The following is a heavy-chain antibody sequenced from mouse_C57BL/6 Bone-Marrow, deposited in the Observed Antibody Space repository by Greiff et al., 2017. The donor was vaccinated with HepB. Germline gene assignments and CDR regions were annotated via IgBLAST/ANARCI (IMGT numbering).Heavy chain of an antibody. V-gene: IGHV1-81*01. D-gene: IGHD1-1*01. Sequence: SGAELARPGASVKLSCKASGYTFTSYGISWVKQRTGQGLEWIGEIYPRSGNTYYNEKFKGKATLTADKSSSTAYMELRSLTSEDSAVYFCARPDYGSSYFDYWGQGTTLTVSS. CDR3: ARPDYGSSYFDY. CDR2: IYPRSGNT. J-gene: IGHJ2*01. CDR1: GYTFTSYG.